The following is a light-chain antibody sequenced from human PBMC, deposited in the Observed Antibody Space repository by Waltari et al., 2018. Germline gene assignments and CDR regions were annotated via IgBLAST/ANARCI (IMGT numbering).Light chain of an antibody. CDR1: QSISTY. J-gene: IGKJ3*01. Sequence: QSPSSLSASVGDRVNITCRASQSISTYLNWYQKKPGKAPNLLIYVASTLQSGVPSRFRGSGSGTDFILTISSLQPEDFATYYCQHSSSAPFTFGPGTTVDIK. CDR3: QHSSSAPFT. V-gene: IGKV1-39*01. CDR2: VAS.